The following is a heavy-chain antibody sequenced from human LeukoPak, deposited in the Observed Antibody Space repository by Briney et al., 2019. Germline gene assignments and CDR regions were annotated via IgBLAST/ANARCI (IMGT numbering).Heavy chain of an antibody. CDR3: ARTRYCSSSSSHYDFDY. J-gene: IGHJ4*02. V-gene: IGHV3-74*01. CDR1: GFTFSNHW. D-gene: IGHD2-2*01. Sequence: GGSLRLSCAASGFTFSNHWMHWVRQAPGKGLVWVSRINSDGISTNYADSVKGRFTISRDNAKNTLYLQMNSLRAEDTAVYYCARTRYCSSSSSHYDFDYWGQGTLVSVSS. CDR2: INSDGIST.